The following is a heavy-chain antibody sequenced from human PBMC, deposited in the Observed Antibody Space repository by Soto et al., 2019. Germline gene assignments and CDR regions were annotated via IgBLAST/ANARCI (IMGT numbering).Heavy chain of an antibody. CDR1: GFTFSRYS. D-gene: IGHD2-21*02. V-gene: IGHV3-21*01. CDR3: ASRYGGGACYDDAFDI. Sequence: GGSLRLSCAASGFTFSRYSMNWVRQAPGKGLEWVSSISSSSSYIYYADSVKGRFTISRDNSKNSLYLQMNSLRAEDTAVYYCASRYGGGACYDDAFDIWGQGTMVTVSS. J-gene: IGHJ3*02. CDR2: ISSSSSYI.